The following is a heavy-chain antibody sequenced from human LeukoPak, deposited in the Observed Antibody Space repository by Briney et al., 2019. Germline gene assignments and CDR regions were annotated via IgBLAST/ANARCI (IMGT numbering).Heavy chain of an antibody. CDR2: INHSGST. V-gene: IGHV4-34*01. D-gene: IGHD1-26*01. CDR1: GGSFSGYY. Sequence: PSETLSLTCAVYGGSFSGYYWSWIRQPPGKGLEWIGEINHSGSTNHNPSLKSRVTISVDTSKNQFSLKLSSVTAADTAVYYCARGTLVGATPFDYWGQGTLVTVSS. CDR3: ARGTLVGATPFDY. J-gene: IGHJ4*02.